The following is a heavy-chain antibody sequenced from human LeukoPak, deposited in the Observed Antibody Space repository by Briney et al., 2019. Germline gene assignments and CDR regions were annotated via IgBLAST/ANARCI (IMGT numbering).Heavy chain of an antibody. CDR3: AREPYYYDSSGHDY. CDR2: IKQDGSDK. J-gene: IGHJ4*02. CDR1: GFTFSSFW. D-gene: IGHD3-22*01. Sequence: GGSLRLSCAASGFTFSSFWMSWVRQAPGKGLEWVANIKQDGSDKYYVDSVKGRFTISRDNAKNSLYLQMNSLRAEDTAVYYCAREPYYYDSSGHDYWGQGSLVTVSS. V-gene: IGHV3-7*01.